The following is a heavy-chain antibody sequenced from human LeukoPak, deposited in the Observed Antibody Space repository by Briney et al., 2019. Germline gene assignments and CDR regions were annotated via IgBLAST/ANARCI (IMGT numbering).Heavy chain of an antibody. CDR3: AKLFAYFEVVYYFDY. V-gene: IGHV3-21*04. Sequence: GGSLRLSCAASGFTFSSYSMNWVRQAPGKGLEWVSSISSSSSYIYYADSVKGRFTISRDNAKNSLYLQMNSLRAEDTAVYYCAKLFAYFEVVYYFDYWGQGTLVTVSS. CDR1: GFTFSSYS. J-gene: IGHJ4*02. CDR2: ISSSSSYI. D-gene: IGHD3-9*01.